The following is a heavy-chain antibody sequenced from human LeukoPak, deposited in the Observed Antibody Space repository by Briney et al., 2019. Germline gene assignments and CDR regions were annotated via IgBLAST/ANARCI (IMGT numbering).Heavy chain of an antibody. CDR3: ARADCSGGSCNWFDP. J-gene: IGHJ5*02. Sequence: SETLSLTCTVSGGSISSYYWSWLRQPPGKGLEWIGYIYYSGSTNYNPSLKSRVTISVDTSKNQFSLKLSSVTAADTAVYYCARADCSGGSCNWFDPWGQGTLVTVSS. D-gene: IGHD2-15*01. V-gene: IGHV4-59*01. CDR2: IYYSGST. CDR1: GGSISSYY.